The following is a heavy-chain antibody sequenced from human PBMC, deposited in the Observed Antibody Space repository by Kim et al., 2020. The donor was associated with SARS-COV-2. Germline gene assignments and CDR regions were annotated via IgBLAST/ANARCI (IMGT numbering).Heavy chain of an antibody. D-gene: IGHD5-18*01. Sequence: GGSLRLSCAACGFTFNNYWMHWVRQAPGKGLEWVSYINSDGSGTSYADSVKGRFTISRDNAENMVYLQMSSLRAEDTAVYYCVRDNIQLGYPWGQGTLV. CDR1: GFTFNNYW. CDR3: VRDNIQLGYP. V-gene: IGHV3-74*01. CDR2: INSDGSGT. J-gene: IGHJ5*02.